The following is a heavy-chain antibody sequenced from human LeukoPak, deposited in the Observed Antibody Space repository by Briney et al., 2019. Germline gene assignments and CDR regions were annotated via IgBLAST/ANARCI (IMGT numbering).Heavy chain of an antibody. CDR1: GFTFDEYG. CDR2: INWDGGST. CDR3: ARDSFSGSSLDY. Sequence: GGSLRLSXAASGFTFDEYGMGWVRQAPGKGLEWVSSINWDGGSTSYADSVQGRFTISRDNAKNSLHLQIKSLRAEDTALYYCARDSFSGSSLDYWGRGTLVTVSS. J-gene: IGHJ4*02. V-gene: IGHV3-20*04. D-gene: IGHD1-26*01.